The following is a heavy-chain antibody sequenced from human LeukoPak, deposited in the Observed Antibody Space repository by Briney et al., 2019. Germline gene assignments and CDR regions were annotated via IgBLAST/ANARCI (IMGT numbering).Heavy chain of an antibody. V-gene: IGHV4-39*01. CDR2: IYYSGST. CDR3: ARFVLGVAYLFDY. CDR1: GGSFSGYY. D-gene: IGHD3-3*01. Sequence: SETLSLTCAVYGGSFSGYYWGWIRQPPGKGLEWIGSIYYSGSTYYNPSLKSRVTISVDTTKNQFSLKLGSATAADTAVYYCARFVLGVAYLFDYWGQGTLVTVSS. J-gene: IGHJ4*02.